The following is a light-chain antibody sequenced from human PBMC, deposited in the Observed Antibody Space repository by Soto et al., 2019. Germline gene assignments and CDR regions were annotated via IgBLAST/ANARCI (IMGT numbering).Light chain of an antibody. J-gene: IGKJ1*01. V-gene: IGKV1-5*03. CDR2: KAS. CDR3: QQYSSYRT. CDR1: ETISVR. Sequence: DIQMTQSPSTLSASVGDRVTITCRASETISVRLAWYQQKPRKAPKLLIYKASNLDSGVPSRFSGSGSGTEFTLTISSLQPDDFATYYCQQYSSYRTFGQGTKVEIK.